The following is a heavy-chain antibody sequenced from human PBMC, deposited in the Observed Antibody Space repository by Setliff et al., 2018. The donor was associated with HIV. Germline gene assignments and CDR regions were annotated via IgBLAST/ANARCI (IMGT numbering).Heavy chain of an antibody. D-gene: IGHD3-22*01. CDR2: IRSKTYGGTT. Sequence: GGSLRLSCTTYGFTFGDYGLNWVRQAPGRGLEWVGFIRSKTYGGTTDFAASVKGRFTISRDDSKSIAYLQMNSLKTEDTAVYYCTRYNYDSSGHSTEEHFQHWGQGTLVTVSS. CDR3: TRYNYDSSGHSTEEHFQH. V-gene: IGHV3-49*04. J-gene: IGHJ1*01. CDR1: GFTFGDYG.